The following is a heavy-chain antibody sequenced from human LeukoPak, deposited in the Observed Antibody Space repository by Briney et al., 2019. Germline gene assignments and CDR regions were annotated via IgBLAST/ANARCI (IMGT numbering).Heavy chain of an antibody. V-gene: IGHV3-74*01. CDR1: GFTLNKYW. Sequence: GGSLRLSCEASGFTLNKYWMHWVRQAPGKGLVWVSRITGDGSDIAFADSVKGRFTVSRDDAKNTLFLQMTSLRVEDTAIYYCARDAYTTTSNWLDPWGQGTLVTVSS. CDR2: ITGDGSDI. J-gene: IGHJ5*02. CDR3: ARDAYTTTSNWLDP. D-gene: IGHD4-17*01.